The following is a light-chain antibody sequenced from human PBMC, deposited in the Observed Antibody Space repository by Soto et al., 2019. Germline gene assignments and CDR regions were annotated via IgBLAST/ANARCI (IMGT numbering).Light chain of an antibody. J-gene: IGKJ2*03. V-gene: IGKV3-20*01. Sequence: EIVLKQSPGTLSLPTGERATLSCRASQSVGSNYLAWYQQIPGQAPRLLMYAASRRATGIPDRFSGSGSGTDFTLTISRLEPEDFAVYYCQQYGSSPQYSFGQGTKLEMK. CDR2: AAS. CDR1: QSVGSNY. CDR3: QQYGSSPQYS.